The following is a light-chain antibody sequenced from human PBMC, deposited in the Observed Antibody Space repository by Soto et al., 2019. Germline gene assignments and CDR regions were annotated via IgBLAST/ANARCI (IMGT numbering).Light chain of an antibody. J-gene: IGKJ3*01. CDR3: QQYGSSPRFT. Sequence: LLTQSPGTLSLSPGERATLSCRSSQSVRSSSLAWYQQKPGQAPRLLIYGASNRATGIPDRFSGSGSRTDFALTISSLEPEDFAVYYCQQYGSSPRFTFGPGTKVDF. V-gene: IGKV3-20*01. CDR2: GAS. CDR1: QSVRSSS.